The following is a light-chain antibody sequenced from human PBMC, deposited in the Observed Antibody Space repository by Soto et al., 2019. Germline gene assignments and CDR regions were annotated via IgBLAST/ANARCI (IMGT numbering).Light chain of an antibody. CDR2: GAS. J-gene: IGKJ3*01. CDR3: QLYGSF. V-gene: IGKV3-20*01. CDR1: QTMNSKY. Sequence: EIVLTQSPGTLSLSPGERVALSCRASQTMNSKYLAWYQQKPGQAPRLLIHGASSRATGIPDRFSGSGSGTDFTLTIRLQPEDFAVYYCQLYGSFFGPGTKVDVK.